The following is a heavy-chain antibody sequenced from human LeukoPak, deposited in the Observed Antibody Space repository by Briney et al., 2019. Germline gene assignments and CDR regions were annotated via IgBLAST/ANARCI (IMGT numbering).Heavy chain of an antibody. D-gene: IGHD6-13*01. Sequence: ASVKVSCKASGYTFTSSDINWVRQATGQGLEWMGWRNPKSGRTGYAKKFQARVSMTMNTSISTAYMEVSSLRFEDTAVYYCARGRSGLAAAGTYDYWGQGTLITVSS. V-gene: IGHV1-8*01. CDR2: RNPKSGRT. J-gene: IGHJ4*02. CDR3: ARGRSGLAAAGTYDY. CDR1: GYTFTSSD.